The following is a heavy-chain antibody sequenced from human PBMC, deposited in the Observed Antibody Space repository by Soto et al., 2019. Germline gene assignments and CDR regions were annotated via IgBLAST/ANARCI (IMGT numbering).Heavy chain of an antibody. CDR1: GYSFTSYW. Sequence: PGESLKISCKGSGYSFTSYWISWVRQMPGKGLEWMGKIDPSDSYTSYSPSFQGHVTFSADKSIGTAYLQWNSLQASDTAIYYCARNGAWDAIYFDSWGQGTLGTVPQ. V-gene: IGHV5-10-1*01. D-gene: IGHD1-26*01. CDR2: IDPSDSYT. J-gene: IGHJ4*02. CDR3: ARNGAWDAIYFDS.